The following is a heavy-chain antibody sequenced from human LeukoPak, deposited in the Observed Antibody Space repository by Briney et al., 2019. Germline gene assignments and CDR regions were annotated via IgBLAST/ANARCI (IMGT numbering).Heavy chain of an antibody. D-gene: IGHD4/OR15-4a*01. CDR3: ARGESDYGSNY. CDR1: GYTFTGYY. Sequence: SVKVSCKASGYTFTGYYMNWVRQAPGQGLEWLGGIIPIFGTANYAQKLQGRVTITADESTSTAYMELSSLRSEDTAVYYCARGESDYGSNYWGQGTLVTVSS. J-gene: IGHJ4*02. V-gene: IGHV1-69*13. CDR2: IIPIFGTA.